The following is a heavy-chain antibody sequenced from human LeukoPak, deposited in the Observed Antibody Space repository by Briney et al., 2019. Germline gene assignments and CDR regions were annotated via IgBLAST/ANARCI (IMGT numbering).Heavy chain of an antibody. CDR2: IRGSGGST. J-gene: IGHJ4*02. CDR3: AKDHLWFGELFLFDY. CDR1: GFTFSSYA. D-gene: IGHD3-10*01. V-gene: IGHV3-23*01. Sequence: AGSLRLSCAASGFTFSSYAMSWVRQAPGKGLGWVSAIRGSGGSTYYADSVKGRFTISRDNSKNTLYLQMNSLRAEDTAVYYCAKDHLWFGELFLFDYWGQGTLVTVSS.